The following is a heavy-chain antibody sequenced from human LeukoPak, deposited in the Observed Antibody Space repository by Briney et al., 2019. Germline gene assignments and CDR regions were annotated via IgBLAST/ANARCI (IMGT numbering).Heavy chain of an antibody. D-gene: IGHD3-22*01. J-gene: IGHJ6*02. V-gene: IGHV4-59*01. CDR3: ARARYYYDSSGYYYSDYSMDV. CDR1: GGSISSYY. CDR2: IYYSGST. Sequence: SETLSLTCTVSGGSISSYYWSWIRQPPGKGLEWIGYIYYSGSTNYNPSLKSRVTISVDTSKNQFSLKLSSVTAADTAVYYCARARYYYDSSGYYYSDYSMDVWGQGTTVTVSS.